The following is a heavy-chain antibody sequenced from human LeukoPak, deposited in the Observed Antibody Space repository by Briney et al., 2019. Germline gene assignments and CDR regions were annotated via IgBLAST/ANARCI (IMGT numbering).Heavy chain of an antibody. CDR1: GDSISGVGYY. J-gene: IGHJ4*02. CDR2: MYYTGNT. Sequence: PSQTLSLTCTVSGDSISGVGYYWTWVRQLPGKGLEWIGYMYYTGNTYNNPSLKSRITISRDTSRNQFSLQLTSVTAADTAVYYCTRLHNGSARPYWGQGTLVAVSS. V-gene: IGHV4-31*03. CDR3: TRLHNGSARPY. D-gene: IGHD3-10*01.